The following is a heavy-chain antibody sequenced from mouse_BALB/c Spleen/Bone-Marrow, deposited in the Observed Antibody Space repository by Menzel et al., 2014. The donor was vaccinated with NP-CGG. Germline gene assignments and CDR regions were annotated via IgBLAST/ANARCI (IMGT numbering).Heavy chain of an antibody. J-gene: IGHJ4*01. D-gene: IGHD5-1*01. CDR3: TRLPH. CDR2: INPSNGGT. CDR1: GYTFTSYY. V-gene: IGHV1S81*02. Sequence: VQLQQSGAALVKPGASVKLSCKASGYTFTSYYMYWVKQRPGQGLEWIGEINPSNGGTNFNEKFKSRATLTVDKSSSTAYMQLSSLTSEDSAVYYCTRLPHWGQETSVTAPS.